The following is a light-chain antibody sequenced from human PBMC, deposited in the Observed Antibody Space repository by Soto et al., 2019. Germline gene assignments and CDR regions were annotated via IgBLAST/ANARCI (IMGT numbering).Light chain of an antibody. J-gene: IGKJ1*01. V-gene: IGKV3-11*01. CDR2: GAS. CDR1: QSVSSY. Sequence: EIVLSKSPATLSLSPGERATLSCRASQSVSSYLAWYQQKPGQAPRLLIYGASNRATGIPDRFSGSGSGTDFTLTISRLEPEDFAVYYCQQYNKWPPETFGQGTKVDIK. CDR3: QQYNKWPPET.